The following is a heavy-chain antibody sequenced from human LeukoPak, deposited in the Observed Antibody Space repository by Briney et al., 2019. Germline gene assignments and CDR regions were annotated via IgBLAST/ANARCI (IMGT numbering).Heavy chain of an antibody. CDR2: ISGSGGST. Sequence: PGRSLRLSCAASGFTFSTYAMSWVRQAPGKGLEWVSAISGSGGSTYYADSVKGRFTISRDNSKNTLYLQMNSLRAEDTAVYYCAKEGCTSTSCASDYWGQGALVTVSS. V-gene: IGHV3-23*01. CDR3: AKEGCTSTSCASDY. CDR1: GFTFSTYA. D-gene: IGHD2-8*01. J-gene: IGHJ4*02.